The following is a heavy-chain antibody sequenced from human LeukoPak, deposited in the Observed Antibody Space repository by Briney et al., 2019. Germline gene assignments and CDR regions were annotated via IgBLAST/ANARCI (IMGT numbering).Heavy chain of an antibody. D-gene: IGHD3-22*01. J-gene: IGHJ6*03. CDR2: IYYSGST. V-gene: IGHV4-59*01. CDR1: GGSISSYY. CDR3: ARARYYYNSSGYPYYYYYMDV. Sequence: SETLSLTCTVSGGSISSYYWSWIRQPPGKGLEWIGYIYYSGSTNYNPSLKSRVTISVDTSKNQFSLKLSSVTAADTAVYYCARARYYYNSSGYPYYYYYMDVWGKGTTVTISS.